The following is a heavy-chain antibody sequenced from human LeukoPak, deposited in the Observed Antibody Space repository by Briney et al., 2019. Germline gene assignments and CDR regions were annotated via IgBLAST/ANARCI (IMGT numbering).Heavy chain of an antibody. D-gene: IGHD2-15*01. CDR1: GYTFTSYD. CDR2: MNPNSGNT. V-gene: IGHV1-8*03. CDR3: ASVGGLGDGYCSGGSCSRGNWFDP. Sequence: ASVKVSCKASGYTFTSYDINWVRQATGQGREWMGWMNPNSGNTGYAQKFQGRVTITRNTSISTAYMELSSLRSEDTAVYYCASVGGLGDGYCSGGSCSRGNWFDPWGQGTLVTVSS. J-gene: IGHJ5*02.